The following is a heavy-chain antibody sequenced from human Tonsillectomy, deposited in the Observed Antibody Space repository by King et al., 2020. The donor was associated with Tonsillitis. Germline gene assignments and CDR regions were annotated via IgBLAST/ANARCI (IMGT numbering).Heavy chain of an antibody. CDR2: LYCDDEE. CDR3: AHSPFERGYFDL. Sequence: TLKESCPTLVKPTQTLTLTCTFSGFSLSTSGVGVCWIRQPLRKALWGPSLLYCDDEEHYSPSLKSSLTITKDSSKSQVVLTMTNMDPVDTATYYCAHSPFERGYFDLWGRGTLVTVSS. D-gene: IGHD3-10*01. J-gene: IGHJ2*01. V-gene: IGHV2-5*02. CDR1: GFSLSTSGVG.